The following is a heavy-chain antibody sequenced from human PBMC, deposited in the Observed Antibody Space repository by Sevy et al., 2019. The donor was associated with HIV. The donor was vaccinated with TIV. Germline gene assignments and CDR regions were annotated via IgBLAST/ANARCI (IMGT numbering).Heavy chain of an antibody. CDR3: ASRSDSYFYYFDY. D-gene: IGHD3-22*01. Sequence: GGSLRLSCVTSGFTFRTSGMHWVRQSPGKGLEWVGFIRSKTYDATPEYAASVKGRFTISRDDSKSTAYLHINSLNTGDTAVYYCASRSDSYFYYFDYWGQGALVTVSS. V-gene: IGHV3-49*04. CDR2: IRSKTYDATP. CDR1: GFTFRTSG. J-gene: IGHJ4*02.